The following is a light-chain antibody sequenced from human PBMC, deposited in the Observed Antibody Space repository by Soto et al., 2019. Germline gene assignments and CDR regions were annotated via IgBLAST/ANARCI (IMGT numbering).Light chain of an antibody. V-gene: IGKV3-20*01. CDR1: QTVGSNF. CDR3: QQYGGSPLLT. Sequence: EIVLTQSPGTLSLSPGERATLSCRASQTVGSNFLAWYQQTPGQAPRLLIYGASSRATGIPDRFSGSRSGTDFTLTISRLEPEDFAVYYCQQYGGSPLLTFGGGTKVEIK. J-gene: IGKJ4*01. CDR2: GAS.